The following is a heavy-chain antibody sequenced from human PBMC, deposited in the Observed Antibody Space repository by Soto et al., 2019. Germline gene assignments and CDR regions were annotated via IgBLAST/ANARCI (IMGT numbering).Heavy chain of an antibody. D-gene: IGHD4-4*01. CDR2: IDPSDSYT. Sequence: ESLKISCKGSGYTFTNYWTFWVRQMPGKGLEWMGRIDPSDSYTNYSPSFQGHVTISADKSIGTAYLQWSSLKASDSAMYYCARRTPQMTTTPFDIWGQGTVVTVSS. V-gene: IGHV5-10-1*01. CDR1: GYTFTNYW. J-gene: IGHJ3*02. CDR3: ARRTPQMTTTPFDI.